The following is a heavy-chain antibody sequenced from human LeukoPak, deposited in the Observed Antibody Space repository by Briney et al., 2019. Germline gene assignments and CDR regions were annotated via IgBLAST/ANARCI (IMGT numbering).Heavy chain of an antibody. J-gene: IGHJ5*02. CDR3: ARGRGEGRGISMVRGVRAPSYNWFDP. CDR1: GYTFTSYY. D-gene: IGHD3-10*01. Sequence: ASVKVSCKASGYTFTSYYMHWVRQAPGQGLEWMGIINPSGGSTSYAQKFQGRVTMTRDTSTSTVYMELSSLRSEDTAVYYCARGRGEGRGISMVRGVRAPSYNWFDPWGHGTLVTVSS. CDR2: INPSGGST. V-gene: IGHV1-46*01.